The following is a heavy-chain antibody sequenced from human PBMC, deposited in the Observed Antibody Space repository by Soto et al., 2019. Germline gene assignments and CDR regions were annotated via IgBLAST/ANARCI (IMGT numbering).Heavy chain of an antibody. Sequence: QVHLVQSGAEVKKPGASVKVSCKGSGYAFTPYGITWVRQAPGQGLEWMGWISAHNGNTNYAQKLQGRVTVTRDTSTRTSYMELRSLRSDDTAVYYCARGRYGDYWGQGALVTVSS. J-gene: IGHJ4*02. CDR3: ARGRYGDY. CDR2: ISAHNGNT. D-gene: IGHD1-1*01. V-gene: IGHV1-18*01. CDR1: GYAFTPYG.